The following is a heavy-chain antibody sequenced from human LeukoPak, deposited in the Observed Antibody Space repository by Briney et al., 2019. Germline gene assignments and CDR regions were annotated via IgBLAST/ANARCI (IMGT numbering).Heavy chain of an antibody. CDR1: GFTFDDYA. J-gene: IGHJ4*02. Sequence: PGRSLRLSCAASGFTFDDYAMPWVRQAPGKGLEWVSGISWNRGLIGYADSVKGRFTISRDNAKNSLYLQMNSLRVEDTALYYCVKDKDGYNAFDYWGQGTLVTVSS. D-gene: IGHD5-12*01. CDR2: ISWNRGLI. CDR3: VKDKDGYNAFDY. V-gene: IGHV3-9*01.